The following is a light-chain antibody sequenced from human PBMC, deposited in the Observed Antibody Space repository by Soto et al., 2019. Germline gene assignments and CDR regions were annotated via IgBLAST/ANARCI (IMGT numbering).Light chain of an antibody. Sequence: DTQMTQSPSSLSASVGDRVTITCRSSQSISNYVNWYQQRPGKAPKLLIYAASNLHSGVPSRFSGSGSERDFTLTISSLHPEDFATYYCKQSYHTLPLIFGGGTKVEV. J-gene: IGKJ4*01. CDR2: AAS. CDR3: KQSYHTLPLI. CDR1: QSISNY. V-gene: IGKV1-39*01.